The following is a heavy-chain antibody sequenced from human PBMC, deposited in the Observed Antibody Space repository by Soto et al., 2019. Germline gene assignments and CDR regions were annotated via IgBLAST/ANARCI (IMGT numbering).Heavy chain of an antibody. CDR1: GFTFSSYG. D-gene: IGHD5-18*01. Sequence: GGSLRLSCAASGFTFSSYGMHWVRQAPGKGLEWVAVISYDGSNKYYADSVKGRFTISRDNSKNTLYLQMNSMRAEDTAVYYCAKDHSYGPDYWGQGTLVTVSS. V-gene: IGHV3-30*18. CDR2: ISYDGSNK. J-gene: IGHJ4*02. CDR3: AKDHSYGPDY.